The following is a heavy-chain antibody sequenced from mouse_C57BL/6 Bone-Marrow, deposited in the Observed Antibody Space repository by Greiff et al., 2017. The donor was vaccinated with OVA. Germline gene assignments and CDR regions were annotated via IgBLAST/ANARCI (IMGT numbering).Heavy chain of an antibody. J-gene: IGHJ2*01. CDR1: GFSLTSYG. CDR3: ASDGSSSYYFDY. D-gene: IGHD1-1*01. V-gene: IGHV2-2*01. CDR2: IWSGGST. Sequence: VKVVESGPGLVQPSQSLSITCTVSGFSLTSYGVHWVRQSPGKGLEWLGVIWSGGSTDYNAAFISRLSISKDNSKSQVFFKMNSLQADDTAIYYCASDGSSSYYFDYWGQGTTLTVSS.